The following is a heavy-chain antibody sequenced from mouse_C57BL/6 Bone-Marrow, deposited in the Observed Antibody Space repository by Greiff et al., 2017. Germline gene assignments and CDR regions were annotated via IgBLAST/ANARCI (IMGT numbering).Heavy chain of an antibody. J-gene: IGHJ2*01. CDR1: GYAFSSSW. CDR2: IYPGDGDT. CDR3: AREGTVVATGDY. V-gene: IGHV1-82*01. D-gene: IGHD1-1*01. Sequence: QVQLKQSGPELVKPGASVKISCKASGYAFSSSWMNWVKQRPGKGLEWIGRIYPGDGDTNYNGKFKGKATLTADKSSSTAYMQLSGLTSEDSAVYFCAREGTVVATGDYWGQGTTLTVSS.